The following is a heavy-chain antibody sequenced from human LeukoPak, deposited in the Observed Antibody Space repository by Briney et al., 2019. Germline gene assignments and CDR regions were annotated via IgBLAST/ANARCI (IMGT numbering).Heavy chain of an antibody. CDR2: ISSTSSYI. CDR1: GFAFSSYT. Sequence: GGSLRLSCAASGFAFSSYTINWVRQAPGKGLEWVSSISSTSSYIYYADSLRGRFTISRDNAENSLYLQMNSLRAEDTAVYYCARTAPAVYGDHLDYWGQGTLVTVSS. V-gene: IGHV3-21*01. CDR3: ARTAPAVYGDHLDY. D-gene: IGHD4-17*01. J-gene: IGHJ4*02.